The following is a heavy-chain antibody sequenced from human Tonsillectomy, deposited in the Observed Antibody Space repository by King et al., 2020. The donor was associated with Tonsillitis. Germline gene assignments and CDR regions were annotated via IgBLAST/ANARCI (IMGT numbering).Heavy chain of an antibody. Sequence: QLQESGPGLVKPSETLSLTCTVSGGSISSYYWSWIRQPPGKGLEWIGYIYYSGSTNYNPSLKSRVTISVDTSKNQFSLKLSSVTAADTAVYYCARMSDYDFWRGYYYYMDVWGKGTTVTVSS. CDR3: ARMSDYDFWRGYYYYMDV. V-gene: IGHV4-59*01. D-gene: IGHD3-3*01. CDR1: GGSISSYY. CDR2: IYYSGST. J-gene: IGHJ6*03.